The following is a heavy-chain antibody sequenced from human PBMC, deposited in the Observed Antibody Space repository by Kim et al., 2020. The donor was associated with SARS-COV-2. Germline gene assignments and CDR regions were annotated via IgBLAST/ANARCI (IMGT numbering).Heavy chain of an antibody. Sequence: SETLSLTCAVYGGSFSGYYWSWIRQPPGKGLEWIGEINHSGSTNYNPSLKSRVTISVDTSKNQFSLKLSSVTAADTAVYYCARGGLGIAVYFDYWGQGTLVTVSS. J-gene: IGHJ4*02. V-gene: IGHV4-34*01. CDR2: INHSGST. CDR1: GGSFSGYY. CDR3: ARGGLGIAVYFDY. D-gene: IGHD6-19*01.